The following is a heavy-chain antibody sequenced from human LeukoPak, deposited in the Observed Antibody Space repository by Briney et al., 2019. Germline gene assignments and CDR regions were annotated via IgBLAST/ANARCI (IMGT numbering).Heavy chain of an antibody. V-gene: IGHV4-39*01. D-gene: IGHD6-19*01. J-gene: IGHJ6*02. Sequence: SETLSLTCTVSGGSISSSSYYWGWIRQPPGKGLEWIGSIYYSGSTYYNPSLKSRVTISVDTSKNQFSLKLSSVTAADTAVYYCARHSRGYSSGWHYYYYGMDVWGQGTTVTVSS. CDR3: ARHSRGYSSGWHYYYYGMDV. CDR1: GGSISSSSYY. CDR2: IYYSGST.